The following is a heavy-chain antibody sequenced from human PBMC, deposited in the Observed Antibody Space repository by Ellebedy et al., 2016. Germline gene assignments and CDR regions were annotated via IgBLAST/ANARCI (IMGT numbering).Heavy chain of an antibody. CDR3: TRDLTGYAMDS. V-gene: IGHV3-48*04. CDR1: GFTFSSYS. CDR2: ISSSSSTI. Sequence: GESLKISXAASGFTFSSYSMNWVRQAPGKGLEWVSYISSSSSTIYYADSVRGRFTVSRDNARNSLFLQMDSLRVEDTAVYFCTRDLTGYAMDSWGQGTLVTVSS. D-gene: IGHD3-9*01. J-gene: IGHJ4*02.